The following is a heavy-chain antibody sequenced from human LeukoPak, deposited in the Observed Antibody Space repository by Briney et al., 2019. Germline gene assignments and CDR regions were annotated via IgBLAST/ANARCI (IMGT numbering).Heavy chain of an antibody. CDR1: GFTFSSYG. Sequence: PGGSLRLSCAASGFTFSSYGMHWVRQAPGKGLEWVAFIRYDGSNKYYADSVKGRFTISRDNSKNTLYLQMNSLRAEDTAVYYCAKDSMDYYYGSGRPHLFDYWGQGTLVTVSS. CDR3: AKDSMDYYYGSGRPHLFDY. CDR2: IRYDGSNK. J-gene: IGHJ4*02. D-gene: IGHD3-10*01. V-gene: IGHV3-30*02.